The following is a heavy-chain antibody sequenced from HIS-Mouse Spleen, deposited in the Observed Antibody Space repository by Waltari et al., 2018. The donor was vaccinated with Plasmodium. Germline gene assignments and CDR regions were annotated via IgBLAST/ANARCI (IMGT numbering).Heavy chain of an antibody. V-gene: IGHV1-18*01. CDR1: GYTFTSYG. Sequence: QVQLVQSGAEVKKPGASVKVSCKASGYTFTSYGIRWVRQAPRQGLEWMGWCRAYNGNPNDAQKLQGRVTMTTDTSTSTAYMELRSLRSDDTAVYYCARAWGRGVFDYWGQGTLVTVSS. CDR2: CRAYNGNP. J-gene: IGHJ4*02. D-gene: IGHD7-27*01. CDR3: ARAWGRGVFDY.